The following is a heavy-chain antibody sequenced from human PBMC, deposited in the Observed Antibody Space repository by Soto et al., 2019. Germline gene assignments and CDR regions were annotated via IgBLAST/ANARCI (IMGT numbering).Heavy chain of an antibody. Sequence: GESLKISCKGSGYSFTSYWIGWVRQMPGKGLEWMGIIYPGDSDTRYSPSFQGQVTISADKSISTAYLQWSSLKASDTAMYYCARSRVLLWFGETPTLDPWGQGTLVTVSS. V-gene: IGHV5-51*01. CDR3: ARSRVLLWFGETPTLDP. CDR1: GYSFTSYW. J-gene: IGHJ5*02. D-gene: IGHD3-10*01. CDR2: IYPGDSDT.